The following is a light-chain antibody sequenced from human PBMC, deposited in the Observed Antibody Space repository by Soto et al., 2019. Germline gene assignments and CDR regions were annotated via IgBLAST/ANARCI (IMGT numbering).Light chain of an antibody. Sequence: DIQMTQSPSSLSASVGDRVTISCRASQTISTYLHWYQHKPGRAPRLLISDVSTLQSGVPGRFRGSGSETEFTPTITYLQLEDFATYYCQQGYSIHALTFGGGTKVDNK. CDR3: QQGYSIHALT. CDR1: QTISTY. CDR2: DVS. J-gene: IGKJ4*01. V-gene: IGKV1-39*01.